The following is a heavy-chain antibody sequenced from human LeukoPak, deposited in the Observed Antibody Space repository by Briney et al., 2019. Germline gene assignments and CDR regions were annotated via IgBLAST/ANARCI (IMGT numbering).Heavy chain of an antibody. CDR3: ARAASSGYYPHPNWFDP. J-gene: IGHJ5*02. CDR2: ISSSGSTI. CDR1: GFTFSSYS. D-gene: IGHD3-22*01. Sequence: GGSLRLSCAASGFTFSSYSMNWVRQAPGKGLEWVSYISSSGSTIYYADSVKGRFTISRDNAKNSLYLQMNSLRAEDTAVYYCARAASSGYYPHPNWFDPWGQGTLVTVSS. V-gene: IGHV3-48*04.